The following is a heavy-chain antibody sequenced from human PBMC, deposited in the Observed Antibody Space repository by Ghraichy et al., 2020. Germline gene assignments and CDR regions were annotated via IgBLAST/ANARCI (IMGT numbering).Heavy chain of an antibody. CDR1: GGPISESY. CDR2: IYHSGST. D-gene: IGHD4-11*01. V-gene: IGHV4-59*01. J-gene: IGHJ4*02. CDR3: ARDKETTFDS. Sequence: SETLSLTCTVSGGPISESYWSWIRQPPGKGLEWIGYIYHSGSTNYNPSLKSRVTISLDKSKNQFSLKVRSVTAADTAVYFCARDKETTFDSWGQGTLVTVSP.